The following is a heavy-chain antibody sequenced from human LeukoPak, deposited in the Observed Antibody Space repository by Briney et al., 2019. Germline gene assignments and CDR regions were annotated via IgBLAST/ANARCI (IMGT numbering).Heavy chain of an antibody. CDR3: ARDQSEQWLARQWFDP. D-gene: IGHD6-19*01. Sequence: PSETLSLTCTVSGGSISSSSYYWGWIRQPPGKGLEWIGSIYYSGSTYYNPSLKSRVTISVDTSKNQFSLKLSSVTAADTAVYYCARDQSEQWLARQWFDPWGQGTLVTVSS. CDR1: GGSISSSSYY. V-gene: IGHV4-39*07. CDR2: IYYSGST. J-gene: IGHJ5*02.